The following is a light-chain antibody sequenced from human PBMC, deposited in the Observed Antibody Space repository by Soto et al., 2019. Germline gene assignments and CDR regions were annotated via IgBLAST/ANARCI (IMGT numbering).Light chain of an antibody. V-gene: IGLV2-14*01. CDR1: SSDVGGYNY. Sequence: QSVLTQPASVSGSPGQSITISCTGTSSDVGGYNYVSWYQQHPGRAPKLMIYDVSNRPSGVSNRFSGSKSGNTASLTISGLHAEDGAEYYCSSYTSSSDVVFGGGTKLTVL. CDR2: DVS. CDR3: SSYTSSSDVV. J-gene: IGLJ2*01.